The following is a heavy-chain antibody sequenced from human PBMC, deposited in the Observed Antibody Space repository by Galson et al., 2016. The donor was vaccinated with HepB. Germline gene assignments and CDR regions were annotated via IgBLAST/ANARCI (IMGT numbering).Heavy chain of an antibody. Sequence: SLRLSCAASGFTFSTYAMHWVRQAPGKGLEWVAAISYDGNRNYYAASVKGRFTIARDNSENTLYLQMNSLRAQDTAVYYCARDEDDPSYTIDFWGQGTLVSVSS. CDR1: GFTFSTYA. CDR3: ARDEDDPSYTIDF. J-gene: IGHJ4*02. V-gene: IGHV3-30-3*01. CDR2: ISYDGNRN. D-gene: IGHD3-10*01.